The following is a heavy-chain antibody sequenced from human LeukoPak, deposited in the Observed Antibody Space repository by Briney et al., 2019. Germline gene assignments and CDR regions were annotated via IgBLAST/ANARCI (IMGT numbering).Heavy chain of an antibody. J-gene: IGHJ4*02. CDR1: GFTVSRFA. CDR2: ITNNNGKT. D-gene: IGHD6-19*01. Sequence: PGGSLRLSCVASGFTVSRFAMSWVRHVPGRGLEWVASITNNNGKTYYADPVKGRFTISRDESENTVYLQMNSLRAEDTAVYYCAKDHPSSGWPTFEYWGQGTQVTVSP. CDR3: AKDHPSSGWPTFEY. V-gene: IGHV3-23*01.